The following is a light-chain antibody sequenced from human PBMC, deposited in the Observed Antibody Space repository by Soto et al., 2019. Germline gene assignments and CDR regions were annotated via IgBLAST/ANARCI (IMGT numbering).Light chain of an antibody. Sequence: EIVMTQSPGTLSVSPGERATLSCRASQSVSNNYLAWYQQKPGQAPRLLIYGASSRATGIPDRFSGGGSGTDFTLTISRLEPEDFAVYYCQQFSSYPLTFGGGTKVDIK. CDR2: GAS. V-gene: IGKV3-20*01. J-gene: IGKJ4*01. CDR1: QSVSNNY. CDR3: QQFSSYPLT.